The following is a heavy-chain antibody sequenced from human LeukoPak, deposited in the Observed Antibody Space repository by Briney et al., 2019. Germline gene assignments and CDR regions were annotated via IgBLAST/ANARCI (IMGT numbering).Heavy chain of an antibody. V-gene: IGHV3-11*01. Sequence: PGGSLRLSCAASGFTFSDYYMSWVRQAPGKGLEWVSYISSSGSTIYYADSVKGRFTISRDNAKNSLYLQMNSLRAEDTAVYYCARIQLVRGPLDYYYMDVRGKGTTVTISS. CDR1: GFTFSDYY. CDR3: ARIQLVRGPLDYYYMDV. CDR2: ISSSGSTI. D-gene: IGHD6-13*01. J-gene: IGHJ6*03.